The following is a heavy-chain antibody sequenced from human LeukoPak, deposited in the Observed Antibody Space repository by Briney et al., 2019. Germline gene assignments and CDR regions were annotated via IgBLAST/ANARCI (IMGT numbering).Heavy chain of an antibody. CDR3: ARDQKGASCYDK. J-gene: IGHJ4*02. Sequence: SETLSLTCTVSGGSISTSNYYWGWIRQPPGKGLEWIGSIYYSGSTYYNPSLKSRVTISVDTSKNQFSLKLSSVTAADTAVYYCARDQKGASCYDKWGQGTLVTVSS. D-gene: IGHD2-2*01. V-gene: IGHV4-39*07. CDR1: GGSISTSNYY. CDR2: IYYSGST.